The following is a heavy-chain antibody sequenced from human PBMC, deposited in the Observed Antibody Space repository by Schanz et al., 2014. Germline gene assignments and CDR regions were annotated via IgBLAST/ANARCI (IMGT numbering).Heavy chain of an antibody. J-gene: IGHJ6*02. CDR1: GYTFTFTTYG. Sequence: QVQLVQSGGEVKKPGASVKVSCKASGYTFTFTTYGISWVRQVPGQGLEWMGWINTYNGNTNYAQKIQGRVTMTRDTPLITAYRELSRLKSDDTAVYYCARALFGSGHGDVWGQGTTVTVSS. D-gene: IGHD3-10*01. V-gene: IGHV1-18*01. CDR2: INTYNGNT. CDR3: ARALFGSGHGDV.